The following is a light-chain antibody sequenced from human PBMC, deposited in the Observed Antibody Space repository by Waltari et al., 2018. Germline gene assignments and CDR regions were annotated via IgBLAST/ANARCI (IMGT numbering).Light chain of an antibody. J-gene: IGLJ3*02. CDR2: LNSVGTH. V-gene: IGLV4-69*01. CDR1: SGHSNYA. Sequence: QLVLTQSPSASASLGASVKLTCTLSSGHSNYAIAWHQQQPEKGPRYLMKLNSVGTHNKGDGIPDRFSGSSSGAERYLTIASLQSEDEADYYCQTWGTGIRVFGGGTKLTVL. CDR3: QTWGTGIRV.